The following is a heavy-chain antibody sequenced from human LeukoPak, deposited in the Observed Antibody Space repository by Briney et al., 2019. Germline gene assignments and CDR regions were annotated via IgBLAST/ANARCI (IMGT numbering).Heavy chain of an antibody. CDR3: AKDLAAGGYYYDMDV. CDR1: GFTFSTYA. Sequence: GGSLRRSCAASGFTFSTYAMSWVRQAPGKGLEWVSGISGSGGSTYYADSVKGRFTISRDNSKNTLYLQMNSLRAEDTAVYYCAKDLAAGGYYYDMDVWGQGTTVTVSS. V-gene: IGHV3-23*01. CDR2: ISGSGGST. D-gene: IGHD3-16*01. J-gene: IGHJ6*02.